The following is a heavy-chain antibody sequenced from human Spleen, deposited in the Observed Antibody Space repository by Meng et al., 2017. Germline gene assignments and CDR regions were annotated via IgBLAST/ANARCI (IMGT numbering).Heavy chain of an antibody. D-gene: IGHD6-13*01. Sequence: ASVKVFCNASGDTFPDYWLHWVRRAPGQGLEWMGRIVPKSGDTHYAQRFQGRVTMTGDTSISTAYMELSGLRSDDTAMYYCARDEDISAAGKLFGDYWGQGTLVTVSS. CDR2: IVPKSGDT. CDR3: ARDEDISAAGKLFGDY. V-gene: IGHV1-2*06. CDR1: GDTFPDYW. J-gene: IGHJ4*02.